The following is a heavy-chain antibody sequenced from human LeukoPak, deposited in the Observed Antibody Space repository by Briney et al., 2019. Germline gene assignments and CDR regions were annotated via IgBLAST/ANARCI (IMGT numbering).Heavy chain of an antibody. V-gene: IGHV3-21*01. CDR3: ERDRMGATLNYAFDI. Sequence: PGGSLRLSCAASGFTFSSYSMNWVRQAPGKGLEWVSSISSSSSYIYYADSVKGRFTIPRDNAKKSLYLQMNRLRSEDTTVYCCERDRMGATLNYAFDIWGQGTMVTVSS. J-gene: IGHJ3*02. CDR2: ISSSSSYI. CDR1: GFTFSSYS. D-gene: IGHD1-26*01.